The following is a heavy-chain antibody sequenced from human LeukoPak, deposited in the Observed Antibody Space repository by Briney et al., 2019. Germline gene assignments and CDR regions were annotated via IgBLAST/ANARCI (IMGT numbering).Heavy chain of an antibody. CDR2: IGPDGGDE. CDR3: AKERGYYDNSGYLI. J-gene: IGHJ4*02. CDR1: GFVFSAYG. D-gene: IGHD3-22*01. Sequence: PGGSLRLSCVASGFVFSAYGMHWVRQTPGKGQEWVTFIGPDGGDEYYTDSVRGRFTISRDNSRNTVHLQMNNLRPDDTAMYYCAKERGYYDNSGYLIWGQGTLDTVSS. V-gene: IGHV3-30*02.